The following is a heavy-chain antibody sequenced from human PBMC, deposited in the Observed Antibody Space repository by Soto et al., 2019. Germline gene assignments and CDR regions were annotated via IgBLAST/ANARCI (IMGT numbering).Heavy chain of an antibody. V-gene: IGHV4-30-4*01. J-gene: IGHJ4*02. CDR2: IYYSGRT. Sequence: QVQLQESGPGLVKPSQTLSLTCTVSGGSISSGDYYWSWIRQPPGKGLEWIGYIYYSGRTYYNPTLTSRVTYEVDTSTNQVSQRLCSVTAADTAVFYSARVSVLPPRLKQSWGQGTLVTVSS. CDR3: ARVSVLPPRLKQS. CDR1: GGSISSGDYY. D-gene: IGHD3-10*01.